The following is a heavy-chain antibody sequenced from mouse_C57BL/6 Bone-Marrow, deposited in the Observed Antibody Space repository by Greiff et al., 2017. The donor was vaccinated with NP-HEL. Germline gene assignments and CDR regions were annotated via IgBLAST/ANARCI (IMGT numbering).Heavy chain of an antibody. CDR2: ISDGGSYT. V-gene: IGHV5-4*03. D-gene: IGHD2-1*01. CDR1: GFTFSSYA. J-gene: IGHJ4*01. CDR3: ARGGIYYGNYDAMDY. Sequence: EVKLMESGGGLVKPGGSLKLSCAASGFTFSSYAMSWVRQTPEKRLEWVATISDGGSYTYYPDNVKGRFTISRDNDKNNLYLQMSHLKSEDTAMYYCARGGIYYGNYDAMDYWGQGTSVTVSS.